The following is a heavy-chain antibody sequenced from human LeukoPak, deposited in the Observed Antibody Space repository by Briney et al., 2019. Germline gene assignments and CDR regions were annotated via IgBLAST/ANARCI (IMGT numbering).Heavy chain of an antibody. CDR3: ARTLLGDGAFDI. Sequence: SQTLSLTCTVSGGSISSGGYYWSWIRQHPGKGLEWIGYIYYSGSTYYNPSPKSRVTISVDTSKNQFSLKLSSVTAADTAVYYCARTLLGDGAFDIWGQGTMVTVSS. CDR2: IYYSGST. CDR1: GGSISSGGYY. D-gene: IGHD3-10*01. J-gene: IGHJ3*02. V-gene: IGHV4-31*03.